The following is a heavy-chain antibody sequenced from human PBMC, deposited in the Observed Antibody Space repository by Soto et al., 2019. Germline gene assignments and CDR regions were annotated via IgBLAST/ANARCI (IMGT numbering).Heavy chain of an antibody. CDR1: GYTFTSYD. CDR2: MNPNSGNT. D-gene: IGHD3-3*01. Sequence: GASVKGSFKASGYTFTSYDINWVRQATGQVLDWMGWMNPNSGNTGYAEKFKGRVTMTRNTAINTAYMELSSLTSEDTAVYYGARGRAYDFWTGLNWLDPWGQGTLVTVSS. CDR3: ARGRAYDFWTGLNWLDP. J-gene: IGHJ5*02. V-gene: IGHV1-8*01.